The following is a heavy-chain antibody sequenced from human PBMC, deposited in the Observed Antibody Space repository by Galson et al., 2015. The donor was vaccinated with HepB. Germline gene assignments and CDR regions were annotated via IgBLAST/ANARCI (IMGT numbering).Heavy chain of an antibody. Sequence: SLRLSCAASGFTFSDYYMSWIRQAPGKGLEWVSYISSSSSYTNYADSVKGRFTISIDNAKNSLYLQMNSLRAEDTAVYYCARDLVGATPDYWGQGTLVTVSS. J-gene: IGHJ4*02. CDR3: ARDLVGATPDY. CDR2: ISSSSSYT. CDR1: GFTFSDYY. V-gene: IGHV3-11*06. D-gene: IGHD1-26*01.